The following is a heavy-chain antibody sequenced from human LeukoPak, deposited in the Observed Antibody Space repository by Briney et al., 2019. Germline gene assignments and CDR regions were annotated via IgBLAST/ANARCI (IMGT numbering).Heavy chain of an antibody. J-gene: IGHJ4*02. CDR1: GFTFSSYG. D-gene: IGHD2-15*01. V-gene: IGHV3-30*18. CDR3: AKDRGGGFDY. CDR2: ISYDGSNK. Sequence: PGRSLRLSCAASGFTFSSYGMHWVRQAPGKGLEWVAVISYDGSNKYYADSVKGRFTISRDNSKNTLYLQMNSLRAEDTAVYHCAKDRGGGFDYWGQGTLVTVSS.